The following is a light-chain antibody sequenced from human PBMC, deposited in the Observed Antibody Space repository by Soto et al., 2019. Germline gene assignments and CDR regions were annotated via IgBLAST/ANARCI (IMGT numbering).Light chain of an antibody. J-gene: IGKJ1*01. CDR3: QQANSFPRT. CDR2: AAS. CDR1: QAISTW. V-gene: IGKV1D-12*01. Sequence: DIQMTQSPSSVSASVGDRITITCRASQAISTWLAWYQQKPGKAPKLLIYAASNLQTGVPSRFSGSGSGTDFTLTISSLQPEDFATYYCQQANSFPRTFGQGTKVEIK.